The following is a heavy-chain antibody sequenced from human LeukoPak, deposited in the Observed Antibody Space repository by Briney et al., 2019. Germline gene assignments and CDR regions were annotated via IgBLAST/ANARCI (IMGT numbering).Heavy chain of an antibody. Sequence: GESLKISCKGSGYIFTNYWIAWVRQMPGKGLEWMGIIYPDDSDTRYSPSFQGQVTISADKSISTAYVQWSSLKASDTAMYYCARRSYYDSGGYYYDFWGQGTLVTVSS. CDR3: ARRSYYDSGGYYYDF. D-gene: IGHD3-22*01. J-gene: IGHJ4*02. V-gene: IGHV5-51*01. CDR2: IYPDDSDT. CDR1: GYIFTNYW.